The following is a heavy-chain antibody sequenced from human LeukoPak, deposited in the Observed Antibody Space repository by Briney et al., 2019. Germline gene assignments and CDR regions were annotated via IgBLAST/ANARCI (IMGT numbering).Heavy chain of an antibody. D-gene: IGHD2-2*01. Sequence: ASVKVSCKASGFTFTRYSITWVRQPPGKGHEWMGWISDYNGNTNYAQKYQGRVTMTTDTSTRTAYMELRSLRSDDTAVYYCASSIVYCSSTSCYFNWGQGTLVTVSS. J-gene: IGHJ4*02. CDR2: ISDYNGNT. CDR3: ASSIVYCSSTSCYFN. V-gene: IGHV1-18*01. CDR1: GFTFTRYS.